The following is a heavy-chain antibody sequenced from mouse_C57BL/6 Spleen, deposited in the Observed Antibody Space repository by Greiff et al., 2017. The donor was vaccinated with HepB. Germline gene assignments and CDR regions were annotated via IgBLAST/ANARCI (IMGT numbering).Heavy chain of an antibody. CDR2: IDPSDSYT. CDR1: GYTFTSYW. D-gene: IGHD1-1*01. Sequence: QVQLQQPGAELVRPGTSVKLSCKASGYTFTSYWMHWVKQRPGQGLEWIGVIDPSDSYTNYNQKFKGKATLTVDTSSSTAYMQLSSLTSEDSAVYYCARGGITTVVAPLDYWGQGTTLTVSS. J-gene: IGHJ2*01. CDR3: ARGGITTVVAPLDY. V-gene: IGHV1-59*01.